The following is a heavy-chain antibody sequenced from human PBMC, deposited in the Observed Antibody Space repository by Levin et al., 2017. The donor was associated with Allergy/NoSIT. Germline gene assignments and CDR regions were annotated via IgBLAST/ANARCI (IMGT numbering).Heavy chain of an antibody. D-gene: IGHD6-19*01. V-gene: IGHV3-9*01. J-gene: IGHJ4*02. CDR2: ISWDSGAT. Sequence: PGGSLRLSCAASGFAFDDYAMHWVRQAPGKGLEWVSGISWDSGATVYADSVKGRFTISRDNAKKSLYLQMNSLRPEDTALYYCARRYISGWSFDHWGQGTQVTVSS. CDR3: ARRYISGWSFDH. CDR1: GFAFDDYA.